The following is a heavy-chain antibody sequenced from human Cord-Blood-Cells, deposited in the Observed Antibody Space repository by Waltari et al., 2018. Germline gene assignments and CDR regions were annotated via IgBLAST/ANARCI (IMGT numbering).Heavy chain of an antibody. CDR2: RIPIIGIA. J-gene: IGHJ4*02. Sequence: QVQLVQSGAEVKKPGSSVKVSCKASVGTFSSYAISWVRQAPGQGLEWMRERIPIIGIATYAQKFQGRVTITAGKSTSTAFMELISLRSEDTAVYYCARARYNWNDGFDYCGQGTLVTVSS. CDR3: ARARYNWNDGFDY. V-gene: IGHV1-69*10. CDR1: VGTFSSYA. D-gene: IGHD1-1*01.